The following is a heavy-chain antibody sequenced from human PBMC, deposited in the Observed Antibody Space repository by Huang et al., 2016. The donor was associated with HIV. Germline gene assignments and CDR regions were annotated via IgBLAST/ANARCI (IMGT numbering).Heavy chain of an antibody. V-gene: IGHV1-18*01. Sequence: QVQLVQSGAEVKKPGASVKVSCKASGYTFSSFGISWVRQAPGQGLEWVGWSSVYNGNTKFAQKVQGRLTMTTDTSTSTAYMELRSLRSDDTAVYYCARGGGIQLWLLGYYYMDVWGNGTTVTVSS. D-gene: IGHD5-18*01. CDR3: ARGGGIQLWLLGYYYMDV. J-gene: IGHJ6*03. CDR1: GYTFSSFG. CDR2: SSVYNGNT.